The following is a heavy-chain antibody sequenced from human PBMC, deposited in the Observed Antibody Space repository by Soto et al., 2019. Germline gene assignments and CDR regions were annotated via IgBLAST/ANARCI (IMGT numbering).Heavy chain of an antibody. CDR3: ARGVVFRFDP. Sequence: QVQLQESGPGLVKPSETLSLTCTVSGGSISSYYWSWIRQPPGKGLEWIGYIYYSGSTNYNPSLRSRLTLSVDTSKNQFSLKLSSVTAADTAVYYCARGVVFRFDPWGQGTLVTVSS. CDR2: IYYSGST. CDR1: GGSISSYY. V-gene: IGHV4-59*01. J-gene: IGHJ5*02. D-gene: IGHD3-22*01.